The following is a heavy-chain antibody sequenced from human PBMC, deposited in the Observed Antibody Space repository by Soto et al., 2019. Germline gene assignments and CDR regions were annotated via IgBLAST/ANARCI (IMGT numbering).Heavy chain of an antibody. V-gene: IGHV1-2*02. CDR1: GYIFTCYH. Sequence: GASVKVSCKAYGYIFTCYHKHWARQAPGRGLEWMGWINPNSGDTEYAQNFQGRVTMTRDTSFNLVYMEMSGLMSDDTAVYYCARDARGTRGFDEMDIWGQGTTVTVSS. CDR2: INPNSGDT. D-gene: IGHD3-9*01. CDR3: ARDARGTRGFDEMDI. J-gene: IGHJ6*02.